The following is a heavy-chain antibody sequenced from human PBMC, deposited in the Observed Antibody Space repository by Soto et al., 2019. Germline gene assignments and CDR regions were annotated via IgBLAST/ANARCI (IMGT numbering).Heavy chain of an antibody. CDR3: ARVVKDIVVVPAAPWLDY. V-gene: IGHV3-48*03. CDR2: ISSSGSTI. Sequence: GGSLRLSCAASGFTFSSYEMNWVRQATGKGLAWVSYISSSGSTIYYADSVKGRFTISRDNAKNSLYLQMNSLRAEDTAVYYSARVVKDIVVVPAAPWLDYWGQGTLVTVSS. J-gene: IGHJ4*02. D-gene: IGHD2-2*01. CDR1: GFTFSSYE.